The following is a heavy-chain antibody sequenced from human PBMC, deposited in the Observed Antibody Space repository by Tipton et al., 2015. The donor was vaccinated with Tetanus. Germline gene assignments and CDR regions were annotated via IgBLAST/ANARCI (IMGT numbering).Heavy chain of an antibody. CDR1: GASINAGGYL. CDR2: IYYTAHT. J-gene: IGHJ5*02. Sequence: TLSLTCTVSGASINAGGYLWTWVRQYPGKGLEWIGNIYYTAHTSYTPSLDSRVTISVDTSKNQFSLRLTSVTAADAAVYYCARGTWLYTSTYHRHWLDPWGQGTLVTVSS. V-gene: IGHV4-31*03. CDR3: ARGTWLYTSTYHRHWLDP. D-gene: IGHD6-13*01.